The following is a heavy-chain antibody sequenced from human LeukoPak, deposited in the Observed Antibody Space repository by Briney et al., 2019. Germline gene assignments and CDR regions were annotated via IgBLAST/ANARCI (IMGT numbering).Heavy chain of an antibody. Sequence: VGSLRLSCAASGFTFSSYGMHWVRQPPGKGLEWVAVIVYDGSNSYYVDSVKGRFTISRDNSKNTLYLQMNSLRAEDTAVYYCAKGLGYNGDYSRAFDIWGQGTMVTVSS. CDR2: IVYDGSNS. V-gene: IGHV3-30*18. CDR1: GFTFSSYG. CDR3: AKGLGYNGDYSRAFDI. D-gene: IGHD1-26*01. J-gene: IGHJ3*02.